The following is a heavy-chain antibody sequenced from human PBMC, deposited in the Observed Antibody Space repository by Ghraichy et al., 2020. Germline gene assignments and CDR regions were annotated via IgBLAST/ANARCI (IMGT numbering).Heavy chain of an antibody. D-gene: IGHD3-16*01. CDR3: AGESNGRYLRFAHYYFDY. CDR2: IYTSEST. V-gene: IGHV4-4*07. CDR1: GGSISSYN. Sequence: SETLSLTCTVSGGSISSYNWSWIRQPAGKRLEWIWRIYTSESTNYNPSLKSSITMSVDTSKNQFHLKLSPMSAADTAVYYCAGESNGRYLRFAHYYFDYWGQGTLVTVSS. J-gene: IGHJ4*02.